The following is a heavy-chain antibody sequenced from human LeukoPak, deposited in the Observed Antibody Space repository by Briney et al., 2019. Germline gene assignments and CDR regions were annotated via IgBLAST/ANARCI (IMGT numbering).Heavy chain of an antibody. J-gene: IGHJ4*02. CDR1: GYTFTSHY. D-gene: IGHD6-13*01. CDR2: INPSDHFT. Sequence: ASVKVSCKTSGYTFTSHYMHWVRQAPGQGLEWMGVINPSDHFTRYAQTFQGRVTMTRDLSTSTAYMELSSLRSDDTAVYYCARREFTWSGQQLVPHPHFDYWGQGTLVTVSS. V-gene: IGHV1-46*01. CDR3: ARREFTWSGQQLVPHPHFDY.